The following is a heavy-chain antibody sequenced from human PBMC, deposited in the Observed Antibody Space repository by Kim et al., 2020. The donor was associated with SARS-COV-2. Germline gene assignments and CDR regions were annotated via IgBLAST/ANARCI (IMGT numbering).Heavy chain of an antibody. CDR1: GYTFTSYG. CDR2: ISAYNGNT. D-gene: IGHD6-13*01. J-gene: IGHJ6*02. CDR3: ARSVKDSRSTPKTAAGNKHGMDV. V-gene: IGHV1-18*01. Sequence: ASVKVSCKASGYTFTSYGISWVRQAPGQGLEWMGWISAYNGNTNYAQKLQGRVTMTTDTSTSTAYMELRSLRSDDTAVYYCARSVKDSRSTPKTAAGNKHGMDVWGQGTTVTVSS.